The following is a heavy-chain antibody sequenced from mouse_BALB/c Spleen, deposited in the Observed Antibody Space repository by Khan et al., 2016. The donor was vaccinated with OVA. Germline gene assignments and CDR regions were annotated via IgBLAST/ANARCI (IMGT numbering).Heavy chain of an antibody. D-gene: IGHD2-1*01. Sequence: QIQLVQSGPELKKPGETVKISCKASGYTFTNYGMTRVKQAPGKGLKWMGWINTYTGEPTYADDFKGRFACSLETSDTNASLQINNLKNEDTATYFCARVGNYWYFDVWGAETTVTVSS. CDR2: INTYTGEP. J-gene: IGHJ1*01. CDR1: GYTFTNYG. CDR3: ARVGNYWYFDV. V-gene: IGHV9-3-1*01.